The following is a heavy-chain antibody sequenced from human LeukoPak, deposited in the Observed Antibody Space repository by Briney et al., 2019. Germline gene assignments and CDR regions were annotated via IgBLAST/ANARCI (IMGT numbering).Heavy chain of an antibody. J-gene: IGHJ3*02. V-gene: IGHV3-48*01. Sequence: GGSLRLSCAASGFTFSSYSMNWVRQAPGKGLEWVSYISSSSSTIYYADSVKGRFTISRDNAKNSLYLQMNSLRAEDTAVYYCARRTLGYCSSTSCSHDAFDIWGQGTMVTVPS. D-gene: IGHD2-2*01. CDR3: ARRTLGYCSSTSCSHDAFDI. CDR1: GFTFSSYS. CDR2: ISSSSSTI.